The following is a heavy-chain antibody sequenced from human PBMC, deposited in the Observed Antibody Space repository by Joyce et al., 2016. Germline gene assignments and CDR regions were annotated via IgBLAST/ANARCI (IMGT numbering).Heavy chain of an antibody. Sequence: EVQLVESGGGLVKPGGSLRLSCAASGFDFSDSSMNWVRQAPGKGLEWVSSISSDSGNKYYAVSVKCRFTISRDNARNSLYLQMNSLRVEDTAVYYCAKDPPPTYYYYMDVWGEGTAVTVSS. V-gene: IGHV3-21*01. D-gene: IGHD2-21*01. CDR3: AKDPPPTYYYYMDV. CDR2: ISSDSGNK. CDR1: GFDFSDSS. J-gene: IGHJ6*03.